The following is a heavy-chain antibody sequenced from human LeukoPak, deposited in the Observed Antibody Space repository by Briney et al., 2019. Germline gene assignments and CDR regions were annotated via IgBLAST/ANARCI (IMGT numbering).Heavy chain of an antibody. J-gene: IGHJ6*02. Sequence: SETLSLTCTVSGGSISSYYWSWIRQPPGKGLEWIGYIYYRGSTNYNPSLKSRVTISVDTSKNQFSLKLSSVTAADTAVYYCASGYDGMDVWGQGTTVTVSS. CDR2: IYYRGST. CDR3: ASGYDGMDV. CDR1: GGSISSYY. V-gene: IGHV4-59*01.